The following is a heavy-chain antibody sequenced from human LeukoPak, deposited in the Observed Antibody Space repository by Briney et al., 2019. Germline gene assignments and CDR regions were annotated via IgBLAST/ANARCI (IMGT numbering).Heavy chain of an antibody. CDR3: ARHRIAAPAKAFHY. D-gene: IGHD6-13*01. J-gene: IGHJ4*02. CDR1: GGSISSYY. CDR2: IYTSGST. V-gene: IGHV4-4*07. Sequence: SETLSLTCTVSGGSISSYYWSWIRQPAGKGLEWIGRIYTSGSTNYNPSLKSRVTMSVDTSKNQFSLKLSSVTAADTAVYYCARHRIAAPAKAFHYWGPGTLVTVSS.